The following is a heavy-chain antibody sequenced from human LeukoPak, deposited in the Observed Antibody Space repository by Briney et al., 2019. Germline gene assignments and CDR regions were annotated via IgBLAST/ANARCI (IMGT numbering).Heavy chain of an antibody. CDR2: IKQDGSEK. V-gene: IGHV3-7*05. J-gene: IGHJ5*02. Sequence: GGSLRLSCAASGFTFSNYWMIWVRQAPGKGLEWVGNIKQDGSEKRYADSVRGRFSISRDNAQTSPYLQMNSLRAEDTAVYYCARASDPWLQLTWGQGTLVTVSS. CDR1: GFTFSNYW. CDR3: ARASDPWLQLT. D-gene: IGHD5-24*01.